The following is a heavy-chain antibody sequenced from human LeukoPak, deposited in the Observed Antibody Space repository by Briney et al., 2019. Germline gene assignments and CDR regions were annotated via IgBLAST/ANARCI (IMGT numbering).Heavy chain of an antibody. CDR1: GGTFSSYA. D-gene: IGHD3-10*01. V-gene: IGHV1-69*05. CDR3: ARSGAYYYYYMDV. J-gene: IGHJ6*03. Sequence: ASVKVSCKASGGTFSSYAISWVRQAPGQGLEWMGRIIPIFGTANYAQKFQGRVTITTDESTSTAYMELSSLRSDDTAVYYCARSGAYYYYYMDVWGKGTTVTVSS. CDR2: IIPIFGTA.